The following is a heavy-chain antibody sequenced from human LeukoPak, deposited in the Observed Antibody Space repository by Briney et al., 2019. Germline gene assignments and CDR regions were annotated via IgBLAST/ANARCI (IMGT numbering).Heavy chain of an antibody. CDR1: GGTFSSYA. D-gene: IGHD2-15*01. CDR3: AVLPYCSGGSCYPFDY. Sequence: ASVKVSCKASGGTFSSYAISWVRQAPGQGLEWMGRIIPILGIANYAQKFQGRVTITADKSTSTAYMELSRLRSDDTAVYYCAVLPYCSGGSCYPFDYWGQGTLVTVSS. CDR2: IIPILGIA. J-gene: IGHJ4*02. V-gene: IGHV1-69*04.